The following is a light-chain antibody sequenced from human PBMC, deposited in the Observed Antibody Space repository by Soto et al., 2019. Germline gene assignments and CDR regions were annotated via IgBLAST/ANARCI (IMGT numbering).Light chain of an antibody. CDR1: SSNIGSNT. Sequence: QAVVTQPPSASGTPGQRVTISCSGSSSNIGSNTVNSYQQLPGTAPKLLIYSNNQRPSGVPDRFSGSKSGTSASLAISGLQSDDEADYNCAAWDDSLKGYVFGTGTKLTVL. CDR3: AAWDDSLKGYV. J-gene: IGLJ1*01. V-gene: IGLV1-44*01. CDR2: SNN.